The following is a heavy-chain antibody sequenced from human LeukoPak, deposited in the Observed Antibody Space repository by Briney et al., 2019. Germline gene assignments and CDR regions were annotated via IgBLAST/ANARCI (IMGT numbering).Heavy chain of an antibody. Sequence: ASVKVSCKASGYTFTSYGISWVRQAPGQGLEWMGWISAYNGNTNYAQKLQGRVTMTTDTSTSTAYMELRSLRSDDTAVYYCARDFQPYYYDSSGQSNDAFDIWGQGTMVTVSS. D-gene: IGHD3-22*01. CDR1: GYTFTSYG. V-gene: IGHV1-18*01. J-gene: IGHJ3*02. CDR2: ISAYNGNT. CDR3: ARDFQPYYYDSSGQSNDAFDI.